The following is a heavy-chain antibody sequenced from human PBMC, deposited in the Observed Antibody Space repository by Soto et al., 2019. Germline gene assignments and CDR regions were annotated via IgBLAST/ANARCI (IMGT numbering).Heavy chain of an antibody. CDR1: GYTFTSYY. J-gene: IGHJ4*02. CDR3: ARAAYNWNDVGY. D-gene: IGHD1-20*01. V-gene: IGHV1-46*01. CDR2: INPSTGST. Sequence: QVQLVQSGAEVKKPGASVIVSCKASGYTFTSYYMHWVRQAPGQGLEWMGIINPSTGSTNFVQKFQGRVTMTRDTSTSTVYMKLSSLRSDDTAVYYCARAAYNWNDVGYWGQGTLVTVS.